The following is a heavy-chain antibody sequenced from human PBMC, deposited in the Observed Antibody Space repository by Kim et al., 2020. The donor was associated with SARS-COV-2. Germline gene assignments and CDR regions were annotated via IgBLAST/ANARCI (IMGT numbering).Heavy chain of an antibody. CDR2: ISYDGSNK. D-gene: IGHD3-10*01. CDR3: ATLKMRLLWFGELTN. J-gene: IGHJ4*02. V-gene: IGHV3-30*04. Sequence: GGSLRLSCAASGFTFSSYAMHWVRQAPGKGLEWVAVISYDGSNKYYADSVKGRFTISRDNSKNTLYLQMNSLRAEDTAVYYCATLKMRLLWFGELTNWGQGTLVTVSS. CDR1: GFTFSSYA.